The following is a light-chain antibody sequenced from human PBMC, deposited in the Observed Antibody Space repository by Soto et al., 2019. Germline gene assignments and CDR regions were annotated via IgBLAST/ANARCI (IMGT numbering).Light chain of an antibody. CDR2: DVS. CDR1: SSDVGGYNY. V-gene: IGLV2-11*01. J-gene: IGLJ2*01. Sequence: QSALTQPRSVSGSPGQSVTISCTGTSSDVGGYNYVSWYQQHPGKAPKLMIYDVSKRPSGVPDRFSGSKSGNTASLTISGLQAEDEADDYCCSYAGTYTPRFGGGTKLTVL. CDR3: CSYAGTYTPR.